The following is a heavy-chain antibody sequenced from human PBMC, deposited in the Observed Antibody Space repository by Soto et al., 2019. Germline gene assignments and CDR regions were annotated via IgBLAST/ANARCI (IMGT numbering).Heavy chain of an antibody. Sequence: QVQLVQSGAEVKKPGSSVKVSCKASGGTFSSYAISWVRQAPGQGLEWMGGIIHIFGTANYAQKFQARVTITADESNSTGYXXLXSXXSEDPAVYYCANGGEQCFLPRGSSVPSLFGTRFDYWGQGTLVTVSS. CDR3: ANGGEQCFLPRGSSVPSLFGTRFDY. CDR1: GGTFSSYA. CDR2: IIHIFGTA. V-gene: IGHV1-69*12. J-gene: IGHJ4*02. D-gene: IGHD3-3*01.